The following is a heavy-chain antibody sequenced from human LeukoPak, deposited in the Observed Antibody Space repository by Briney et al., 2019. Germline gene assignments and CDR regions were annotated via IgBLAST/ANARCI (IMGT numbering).Heavy chain of an antibody. CDR2: IIPIFCTA. J-gene: IGHJ6*04. V-gene: IGHV1-69*06. Sequence: SENVSCKACGGSFRRYAISWVRQAPGHGLEWMGGIIPIFCTANYAQKFQGRDTITADKSTRAAYMELRSLRSEDTAVYYCARETCYYGSGEVGDRLGYYYGMDVGGKGTTVTVSS. CDR3: ARETCYYGSGEVGDRLGYYYGMDV. D-gene: IGHD3-10*01. CDR1: GGSFRRYA.